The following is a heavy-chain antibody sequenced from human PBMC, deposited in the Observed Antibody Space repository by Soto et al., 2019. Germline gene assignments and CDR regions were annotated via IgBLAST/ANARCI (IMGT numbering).Heavy chain of an antibody. V-gene: IGHV1-2*02. CDR2: INPNIGTT. CDR1: GYDFSGNY. Sequence: QVQLVQSGAEVKKPGASVKVTCKASGYDFSGNYMHWVRQAPGQGLEWMGWINPNIGTTKYAQKFQGRVTMTRDTSIRTAYMELSRLSFDDTAVYYCAREEMLEVTRPRKWWFDPWGQGTLVTVSS. J-gene: IGHJ5*02. CDR3: AREEMLEVTRPRKWWFDP. D-gene: IGHD6-6*01.